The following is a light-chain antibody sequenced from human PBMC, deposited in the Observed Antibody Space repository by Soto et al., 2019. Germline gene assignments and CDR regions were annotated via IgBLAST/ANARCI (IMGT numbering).Light chain of an antibody. CDR2: GAF. Sequence: EIVLTQSPATLSLSPGERATLSCRASQSVSSYLAWYQQKPGQAPRLLIYGAFNRATGIPARFSGSGSGADFTLTISSLEPEDFAIYYCQQRNTWPPVTFGQGARLEIK. J-gene: IGKJ5*01. CDR3: QQRNTWPPVT. CDR1: QSVSSY. V-gene: IGKV3-11*01.